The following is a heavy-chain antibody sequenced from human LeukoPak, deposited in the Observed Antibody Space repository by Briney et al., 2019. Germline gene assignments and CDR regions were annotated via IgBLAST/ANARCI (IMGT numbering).Heavy chain of an antibody. Sequence: SETLSLTCTVSGGSISSSSYYWGWIRQPPGKGLEWIGSIYYSGSTYYNPSLKSRVTISVDTSKNQFSLKLSSVTAADTAVYYCARVEGSSWYSGDWFDPWGQGTLVTVSS. CDR1: GGSISSSSYY. CDR2: IYYSGST. D-gene: IGHD6-13*01. J-gene: IGHJ5*02. V-gene: IGHV4-39*07. CDR3: ARVEGSSWYSGDWFDP.